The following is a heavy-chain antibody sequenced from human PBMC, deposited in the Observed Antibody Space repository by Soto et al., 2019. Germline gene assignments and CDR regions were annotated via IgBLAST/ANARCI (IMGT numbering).Heavy chain of an antibody. V-gene: IGHV1-69*02. CDR1: GGTFSSYT. D-gene: IGHD4-17*01. Sequence: QVQLVQSGAEVKKPGSSVKVSCKASGGTFSSYTISWVRQAPGQGLEWMGRIIPILGIANYAQKFQGRVTITADKATSTAYMELSSLRSEDTAVYYCARDGPSYGDYGNWFDPWGQGTLVTVSS. J-gene: IGHJ5*02. CDR2: IIPILGIA. CDR3: ARDGPSYGDYGNWFDP.